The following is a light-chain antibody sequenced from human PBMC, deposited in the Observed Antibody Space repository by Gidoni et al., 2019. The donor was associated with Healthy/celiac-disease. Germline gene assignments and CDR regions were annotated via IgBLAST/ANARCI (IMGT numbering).Light chain of an antibody. CDR3: QAWDSSTL. CDR2: QDS. Sequence: SYELTQPPSVSVSPGQTASITCDGDKWGEKYACWYQQKPGQSPVMVIYQDSKRPSGSPERFSGSNSGNTATLTISGTQAMDEADYYCQAWDSSTLFGGGTKLTVL. J-gene: IGLJ3*02. CDR1: KWGEKY. V-gene: IGLV3-1*01.